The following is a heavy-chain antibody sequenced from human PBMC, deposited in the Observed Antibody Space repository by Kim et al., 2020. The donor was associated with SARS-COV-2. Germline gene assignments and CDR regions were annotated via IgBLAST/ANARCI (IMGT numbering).Heavy chain of an antibody. V-gene: IGHV1-46*01. CDR2: INPSGGST. Sequence: ASVKVSCKASGYTFTSYYMHWVRQAPGQGLEWMGIINPSGGSTSYAQKFQGRVTMTRDTSTSTVYMELSSLRSEDTAVYYCARAIGGITIFGVVIGNWFDPWGQGTLVTVSS. CDR3: ARAIGGITIFGVVIGNWFDP. CDR1: GYTFTSYY. J-gene: IGHJ5*02. D-gene: IGHD3-3*01.